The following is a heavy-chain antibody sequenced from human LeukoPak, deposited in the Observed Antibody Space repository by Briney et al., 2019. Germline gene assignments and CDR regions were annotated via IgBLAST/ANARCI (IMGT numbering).Heavy chain of an antibody. J-gene: IGHJ4*02. Sequence: ASVRDSSKASGYTFTIYDINWVRQAPGQGLEWMGWMNPNSGNTGYAQKFQGRVTITRNTSISTAYMELSSLRSEDTAVYYCATEAWTTRGYNYFDYWGQGTLVTVSS. CDR3: ATEAWTTRGYNYFDY. CDR2: MNPNSGNT. CDR1: GYTFTIYD. D-gene: IGHD4-17*01. V-gene: IGHV1-8*03.